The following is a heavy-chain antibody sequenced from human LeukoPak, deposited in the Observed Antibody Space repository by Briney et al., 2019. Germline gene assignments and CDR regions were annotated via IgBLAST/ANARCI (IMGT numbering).Heavy chain of an antibody. Sequence: SETLSLTCAVSGGSISSSNWWSWVRQPPGEGLEWIGEIYHSGSTNYNPSLKSRVTISVDKSKNQFSLKLSSVTAADTAVYYCARVLGTSYHWYFDLWGRGTLVTVSS. J-gene: IGHJ2*01. CDR3: ARVLGTSYHWYFDL. CDR1: GGSISSSNW. V-gene: IGHV4-4*02. D-gene: IGHD7-27*01. CDR2: IYHSGST.